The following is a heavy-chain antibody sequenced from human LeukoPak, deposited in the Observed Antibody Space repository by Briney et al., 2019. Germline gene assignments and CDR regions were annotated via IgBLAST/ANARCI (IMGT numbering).Heavy chain of an antibody. Sequence: GASVKVSCKASGGTFSSYAISWVRQAPGQGLEWMGGIIPIFGTANYAQKFQGRVTITADKSTSTAYMELSSLRSDDTAVYYCARVTLDSSSEDAFDIWGQGTMVTVSS. J-gene: IGHJ3*02. CDR2: IIPIFGTA. CDR1: GGTFSSYA. CDR3: ARVTLDSSSEDAFDI. D-gene: IGHD6-13*01. V-gene: IGHV1-69*06.